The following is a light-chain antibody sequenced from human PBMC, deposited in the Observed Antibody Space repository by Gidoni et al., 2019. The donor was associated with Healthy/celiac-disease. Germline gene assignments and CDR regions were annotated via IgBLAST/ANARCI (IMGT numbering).Light chain of an antibody. Sequence: YELTQRPSVSVSKGQTASITCSGDKFGDKYACWYQQKQGQSPVLVIYQDTKRPSGIPERFSGSNSGNTATLTISGTQAMDEADYYCQAWDSSTASYVFGTGTKVTV. J-gene: IGLJ1*01. CDR3: QAWDSSTASYV. CDR2: QDT. CDR1: KFGDKY. V-gene: IGLV3-1*01.